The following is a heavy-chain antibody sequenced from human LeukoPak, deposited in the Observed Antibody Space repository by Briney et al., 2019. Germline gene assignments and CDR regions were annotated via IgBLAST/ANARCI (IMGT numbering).Heavy chain of an antibody. Sequence: GESLKISCKGSGYSFTNHWIAWVRQMPGKGLEWMGIIYPDDSDTRYSPSFQGQVTISADKSISTAYLQWSSLKASDTAMYYCARRVAVAGVNYYGMDVWGQGTTVTVSS. CDR1: GYSFTNHW. CDR2: IYPDDSDT. CDR3: ARRVAVAGVNYYGMDV. V-gene: IGHV5-51*01. J-gene: IGHJ6*02. D-gene: IGHD6-19*01.